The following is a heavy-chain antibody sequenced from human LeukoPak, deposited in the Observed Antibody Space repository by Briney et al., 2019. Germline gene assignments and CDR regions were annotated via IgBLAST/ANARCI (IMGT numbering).Heavy chain of an antibody. Sequence: ASVKVSCKASGYTSTSYDINWVRQATGQGLEWMGWMNPSSGNTGYAQKFQGRVTMTRNTSISTAYMELSSLRSEDTAVYYCARVNSVRGVSDFDYWGQGTLVTVSS. CDR3: ARVNSVRGVSDFDY. CDR1: GYTSTSYD. V-gene: IGHV1-8*01. J-gene: IGHJ4*02. CDR2: MNPSSGNT. D-gene: IGHD3-10*01.